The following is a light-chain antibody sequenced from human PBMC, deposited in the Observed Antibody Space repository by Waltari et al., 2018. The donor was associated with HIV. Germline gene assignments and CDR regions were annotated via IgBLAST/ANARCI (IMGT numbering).Light chain of an antibody. CDR1: SSNIGSNT. V-gene: IGLV1-44*01. CDR3: AAWDDSLNGWV. Sequence: QSVLTQPPSASGTPGQRVTISCSGSSSNIGSNTVNWYHQLPGTAPKLLTYTNNPRPSGVPDRFSGSKSGTSASLAISGLQSEDEADYYCAAWDDSLNGWVFGGGTKLTVL. J-gene: IGLJ3*02. CDR2: TNN.